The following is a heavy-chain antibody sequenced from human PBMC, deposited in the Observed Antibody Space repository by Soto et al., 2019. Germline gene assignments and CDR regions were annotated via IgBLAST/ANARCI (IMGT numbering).Heavy chain of an antibody. CDR3: ARGSWLGDLGNFDYARDV. V-gene: IGHV1-8*01. CDR1: GYTFSSND. Sequence: QVQLVQSGAEVKKPGASVKVSCKASGYTFSSNDINWVRQAPGQGLEWMGWMNPNRGNTDHAPKFRCRVTMTTNTAISTAYMELSSLRSEDTPLYYCARGSWLGDLGNFDYARDVWGQGTTVTVSS. J-gene: IGHJ6*02. D-gene: IGHD3-10*01. CDR2: MNPNRGNT.